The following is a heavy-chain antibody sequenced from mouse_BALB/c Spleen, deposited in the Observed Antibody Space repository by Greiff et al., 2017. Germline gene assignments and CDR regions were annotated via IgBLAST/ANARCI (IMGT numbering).Heavy chain of an antibody. CDR2: INPSNGRT. D-gene: IGHD2-2*01. J-gene: IGHJ4*01. V-gene: IGHV1S81*02. CDR3: ARGGWGYDGDYYAMDY. CDR1: GYTFTSYW. Sequence: QVQLQQSGAELVKPGASVKLSCKASGYTFTSYWMHWVKQRPGQGLEWIGEINPSNGRTNYNEKFKSKATLTVDKSSSTAYMQLSSLTSEDSAVYYCARGGWGYDGDYYAMDYWGQGTSVTVSS.